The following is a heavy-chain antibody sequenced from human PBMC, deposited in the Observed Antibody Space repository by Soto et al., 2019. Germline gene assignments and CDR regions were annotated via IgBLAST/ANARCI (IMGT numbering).Heavy chain of an antibody. V-gene: IGHV3-13*01. D-gene: IGHD6-6*01. CDR2: IGFAGDT. CDR1: GFIFSNFD. J-gene: IGHJ1*01. Sequence: GGSLRISCGASGFIFSNFDMHWVRQTTEKGLEWVSGIGFAGDTNYSDSAKGRFTISRDNSKNTLYLQMNSLRPEDTGLYYCARENSRISPRLFQHWGHGTLVTVSS. CDR3: ARENSRISPRLFQH.